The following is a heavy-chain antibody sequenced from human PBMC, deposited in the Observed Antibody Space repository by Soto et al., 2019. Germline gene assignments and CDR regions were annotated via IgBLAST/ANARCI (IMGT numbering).Heavy chain of an antibody. J-gene: IGHJ3*02. CDR1: GLTFSSYA. V-gene: IGHV3-23*01. D-gene: IGHD2-2*01. CDR2: ISGSGAVT. Sequence: EVQLLESGGGLVQPGGSLRLSCAASGLTFSSYAMSWVRQAPGKGLEWVSAISGSGAVTYYADSVKGRFTISRDDSKNTLYLQMNSLRAEYTAVYYCAKDNGCTSTTCHWNAFDIWGQGTMVTVSS. CDR3: AKDNGCTSTTCHWNAFDI.